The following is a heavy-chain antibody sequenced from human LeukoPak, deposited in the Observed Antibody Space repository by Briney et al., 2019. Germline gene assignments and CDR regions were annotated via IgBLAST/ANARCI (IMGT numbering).Heavy chain of an antibody. CDR2: ISSSGDYT. Sequence: GGSLRLSCAASGFTFSDYAMHWVRQAPGRGLQFVSAISSSGDYTSYSDSVKGRFTISRDNSKNTLHLQMSSLRPEDTAVYYCARRMRRDSSWSPVDYWGQGTLVTVSS. V-gene: IGHV3-64D*06. D-gene: IGHD6-13*01. J-gene: IGHJ4*02. CDR3: ARRMRRDSSWSPVDY. CDR1: GFTFSDYA.